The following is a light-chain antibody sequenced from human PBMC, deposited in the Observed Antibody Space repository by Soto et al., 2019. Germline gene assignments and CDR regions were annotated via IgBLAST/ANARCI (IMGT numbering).Light chain of an antibody. CDR1: SSDVGRYNY. CDR3: NSYTVIDTWV. CDR2: DVS. Sequence: QSALTQPASVSGSPGQSITISCTGASSDVGRYNYVSWYQQYPGKAPKLMISDVSNRPSGISNRFSGSKSGNTASLTISGLQAEYEADYYCNSYTVIDTWVFGTRTKLTVL. J-gene: IGLJ1*01. V-gene: IGLV2-14*03.